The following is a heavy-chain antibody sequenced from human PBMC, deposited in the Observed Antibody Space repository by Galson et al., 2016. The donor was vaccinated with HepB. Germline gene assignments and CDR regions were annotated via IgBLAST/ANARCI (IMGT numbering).Heavy chain of an antibody. Sequence: SLRLSCAASGFTFSYYAMSWVRQAPGKGLEWVSAISGSGGSTYYADSVKGRFTISRDNSKNTLYLQMNGLRAEDTAVYYCAKARPITMIVVLGEADFDYWGQGTLVTVSS. D-gene: IGHD3-22*01. CDR2: ISGSGGST. J-gene: IGHJ4*02. V-gene: IGHV3-23*01. CDR1: GFTFSYYA. CDR3: AKARPITMIVVLGEADFDY.